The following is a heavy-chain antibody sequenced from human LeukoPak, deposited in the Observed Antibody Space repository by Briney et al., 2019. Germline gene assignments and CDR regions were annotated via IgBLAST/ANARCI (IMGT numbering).Heavy chain of an antibody. CDR1: GFTFSSYW. D-gene: IGHD3-10*01. Sequence: PGGSLRLSCAASGFTFSSYWVHWVRQAPGKGLVWVSRINSDGSSTSYADSVKGRFTISRDNAKNTLYLQMNSLRAEDTAVYYCAREGRYIWFGELGTNYYFDYWGQGTLVTVSS. V-gene: IGHV3-74*01. J-gene: IGHJ4*02. CDR3: AREGRYIWFGELGTNYYFDY. CDR2: INSDGSST.